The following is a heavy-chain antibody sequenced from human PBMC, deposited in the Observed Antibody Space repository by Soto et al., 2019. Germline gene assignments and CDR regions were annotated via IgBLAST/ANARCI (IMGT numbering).Heavy chain of an antibody. CDR3: ARGGSRFYGMDV. J-gene: IGHJ6*02. CDR1: GGSISSGGYS. Sequence: QLQLQESGSGLVKPSQTLSLTCAVSGGSISSGGYSWSWIRQPPGKGLEWIGHIYHTGTTHYNPSLRSRVTVSVAMSKTQFSLKLSSVTAADTAVYYCARGGSRFYGMDVWGQGTTVTVSS. CDR2: IYHTGTT. V-gene: IGHV4-30-2*01.